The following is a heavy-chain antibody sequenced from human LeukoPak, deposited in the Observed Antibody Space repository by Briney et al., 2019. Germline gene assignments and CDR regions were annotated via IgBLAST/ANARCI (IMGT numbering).Heavy chain of an antibody. Sequence: SETLSLTCAVYGGSFSDYYWSWIRQPPGKGLEWIGEINHSGHTNYNPSLKSRVTISVDTSKNQFSLRLSSVTAADTAVYCCARVRVAVGVDYWGQGNLVTVSS. J-gene: IGHJ4*02. CDR3: ARVRVAVGVDY. V-gene: IGHV4-34*01. D-gene: IGHD2-15*01. CDR2: INHSGHT. CDR1: GGSFSDYY.